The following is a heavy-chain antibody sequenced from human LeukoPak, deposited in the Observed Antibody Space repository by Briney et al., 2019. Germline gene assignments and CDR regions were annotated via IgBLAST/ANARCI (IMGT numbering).Heavy chain of an antibody. V-gene: IGHV4-39*07. D-gene: IGHD5-18*01. Sequence: SETLSLTCIVSGGSISSSIYYWAWVRQPPGKGLEWNGTVFYNGATQYSPSLRSRVTISIDTSTNQFSLKLTSVTAADTAVYYCARVGYSYRLLSGPGDYWGQGTLVTVSS. CDR2: VFYNGAT. CDR3: ARVGYSYRLLSGPGDY. CDR1: GGSISSSIYY. J-gene: IGHJ4*02.